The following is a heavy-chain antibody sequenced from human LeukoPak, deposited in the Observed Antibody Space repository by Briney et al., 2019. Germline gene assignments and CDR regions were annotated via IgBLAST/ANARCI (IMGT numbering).Heavy chain of an antibody. CDR3: AREGDCGGDCYSGWFDP. D-gene: IGHD2-21*02. CDR1: GGTFSSYA. V-gene: IGHV1-69*04. Sequence: SVKVSCKASGGTFSSYAISWVRQAPGQGLEWMGRIIPILGIANYAHKFQGRVTITADKSTSTAYMELSSLRSEDTAVYYCAREGDCGGDCYSGWFDPWGQGTLVTVSS. CDR2: IIPILGIA. J-gene: IGHJ5*02.